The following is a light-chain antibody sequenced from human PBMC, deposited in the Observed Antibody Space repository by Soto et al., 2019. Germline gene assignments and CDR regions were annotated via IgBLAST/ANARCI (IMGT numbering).Light chain of an antibody. Sequence: QSVLTQPASVSGSPGQSITISCTGSSSDVGGYNYVSWYQQHPGKAPKLMIYEVSNRPSGISNRFSGSKSGNTASLTLSGLQAEDEADYYCSSSTSSSTLVFGGGTKLTVL. CDR2: EVS. CDR1: SSDVGGYNY. J-gene: IGLJ2*01. V-gene: IGLV2-14*01. CDR3: SSSTSSSTLV.